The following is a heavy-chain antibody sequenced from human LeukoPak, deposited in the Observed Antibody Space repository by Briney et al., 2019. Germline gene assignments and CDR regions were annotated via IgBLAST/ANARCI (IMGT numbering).Heavy chain of an antibody. CDR1: GFTFSSYG. J-gene: IGHJ3*02. V-gene: IGHV3-23*01. CDR2: MSGNGGNT. CDR3: ARRGSYSRGAFDI. D-gene: IGHD1-26*01. Sequence: TGGSLRLTCAASGFTFSSYGMSWVRQAPGKGLEWVSIMSGNGGNTYYAGSVKGRFTISRDNSKNTLYLQMNSLRAEDTAVYYCARRGSYSRGAFDIWGQGTMVTVSS.